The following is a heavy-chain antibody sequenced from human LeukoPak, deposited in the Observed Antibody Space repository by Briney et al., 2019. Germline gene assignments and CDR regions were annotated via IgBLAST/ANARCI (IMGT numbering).Heavy chain of an antibody. CDR2: IYRSGST. J-gene: IGHJ6*03. Sequence: SETLSLTCTVSGYSISNGYYWDWIRQPPGRGLEWIGNIYRSGSTSYNPSLKSRVTISVDTSKNQFSLKLSSVTAADTAVYYCARDSRNYDILTGYPSYYYMDVWGKGTTVTVSS. V-gene: IGHV4-38-2*02. CDR1: GYSISNGYY. D-gene: IGHD3-9*01. CDR3: ARDSRNYDILTGYPSYYYMDV.